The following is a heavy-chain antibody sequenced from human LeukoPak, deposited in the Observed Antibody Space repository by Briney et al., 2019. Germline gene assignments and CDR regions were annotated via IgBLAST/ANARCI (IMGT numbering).Heavy chain of an antibody. CDR3: AVIAARPYYFDY. V-gene: IGHV3-23*01. Sequence: PGGSLRLSCAASGFTFSSYAMGWVRQAPGKGLEWVSAISGSGGSTYYADSVKGRFTISRDNSKNTLYLQMNSLRAEDTAVYYCAVIAARPYYFDYWGQGTLVTVSS. J-gene: IGHJ4*02. CDR1: GFTFSSYA. CDR2: ISGSGGST. D-gene: IGHD6-6*01.